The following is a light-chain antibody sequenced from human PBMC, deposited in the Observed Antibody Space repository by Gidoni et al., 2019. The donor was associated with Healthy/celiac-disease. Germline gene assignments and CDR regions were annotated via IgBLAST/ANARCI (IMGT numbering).Light chain of an antibody. CDR3: QQYYSYPPLT. J-gene: IGKJ4*01. V-gene: IGKV1-8*01. CDR2: AAS. Sequence: IRMTQSPSSFSASTGDRVTITCRASQGISNYLGWYQQTPEKAPKLLIYAASTLQSGAPTRFSGRGSAKDFTLTSSCLQSEDVATYCWQQYYSYPPLTFGGGTKVEIK. CDR1: QGISNY.